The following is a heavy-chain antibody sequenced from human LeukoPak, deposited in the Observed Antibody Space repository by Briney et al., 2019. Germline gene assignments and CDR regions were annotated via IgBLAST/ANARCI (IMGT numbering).Heavy chain of an antibody. Sequence: PSETLSLTCAVSGYSISSGYYWGWIRQPPGKGLEWIGSIYHSGSTYYNPSLKSRVTISVDTSKNQFSLKLGSVTAADTAVYYCARDPGRIAVAGSWGQGTLVTVSS. V-gene: IGHV4-38-2*02. CDR2: IYHSGST. CDR3: ARDPGRIAVAGS. D-gene: IGHD6-19*01. J-gene: IGHJ5*02. CDR1: GYSISSGYY.